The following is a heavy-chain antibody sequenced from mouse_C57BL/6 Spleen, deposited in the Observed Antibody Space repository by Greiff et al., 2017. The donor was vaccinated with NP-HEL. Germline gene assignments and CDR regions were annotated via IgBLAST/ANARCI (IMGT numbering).Heavy chain of an antibody. CDR1: GYTFTSYW. Sequence: QVQLQQPGAELVMPGASVKLSCKASGYTFTSYWMHWVKQRPGQGLEWIGEIDPSDSYTNYNQKFKGKSTVTVDKSSSTAYMQLSSLTSEDAAVYYCARLYYGRGFDDWGQGTTLTVSS. D-gene: IGHD1-1*01. J-gene: IGHJ2*01. V-gene: IGHV1-69*01. CDR3: ARLYYGRGFDD. CDR2: IDPSDSYT.